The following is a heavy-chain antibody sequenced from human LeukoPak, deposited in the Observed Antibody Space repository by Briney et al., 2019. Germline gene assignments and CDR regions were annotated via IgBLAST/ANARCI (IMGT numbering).Heavy chain of an antibody. CDR1: AFIFSGHW. V-gene: IGHV3-7*03. D-gene: IGHD3-3*01. CDR3: ARDQGITIFGEERLWSYYYYGMDV. CDR2: IKEDGSER. J-gene: IGHJ6*02. Sequence: GGSLRLSCEGSAFIFSGHWMNWVRQTPGKGLEWVASIKEDGSERQYVDSVKGRFSISRDNTKGSLFLQLNSLRAEDTAVYYCARDQGITIFGEERLWSYYYYGMDVWGQGTTVTVSS.